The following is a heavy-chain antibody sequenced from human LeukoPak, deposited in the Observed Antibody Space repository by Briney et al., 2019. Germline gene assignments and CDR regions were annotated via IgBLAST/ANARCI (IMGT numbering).Heavy chain of an antibody. D-gene: IGHD3-10*01. CDR2: ISAYSGNT. J-gene: IGHJ4*02. Sequence: ASVKVSCKASGYTFTDYYVQWVRQAPGQGLEWMGWISAYSGNTNYAQKLQGRVTMTTDTSTSTASMELRSLRSDDAAVYYCARIRGVTSRGFDYWGQGTLVTVSS. V-gene: IGHV1-18*04. CDR3: ARIRGVTSRGFDY. CDR1: GYTFTDYY.